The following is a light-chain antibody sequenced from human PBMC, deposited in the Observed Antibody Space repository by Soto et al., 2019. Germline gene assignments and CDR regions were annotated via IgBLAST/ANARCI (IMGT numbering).Light chain of an antibody. Sequence: EMVMTQSPATLSVSPGERATLSCRASQSVRTKLVWYQQKPGQAPRLLIYGASTRATGIPARFSGSGSGTEFTLTISSPQSEDFAVYYCQQHDQGWTFGQGTKVEIK. V-gene: IGKV3-15*01. CDR2: GAS. CDR3: QQHDQGWT. J-gene: IGKJ1*01. CDR1: QSVRTK.